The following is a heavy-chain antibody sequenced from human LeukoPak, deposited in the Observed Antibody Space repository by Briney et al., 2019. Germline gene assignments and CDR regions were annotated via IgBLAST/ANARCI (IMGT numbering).Heavy chain of an antibody. CDR1: GFTFSSYA. V-gene: IGHV3-23*01. Sequence: GGSLRPSCAASGFTFSSYAMSWVRQAPGKGLEWVSAISGSGGSTYYADSVKGRFTISRDNSKNTLYLQMNSLRAEDTAVYYCAKDAPVNIVVVPAANSWGQGTLVTVSS. CDR2: ISGSGGST. D-gene: IGHD2-2*01. J-gene: IGHJ4*02. CDR3: AKDAPVNIVVVPAANS.